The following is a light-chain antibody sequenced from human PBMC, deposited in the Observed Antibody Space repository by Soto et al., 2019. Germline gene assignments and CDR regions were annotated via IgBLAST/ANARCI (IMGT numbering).Light chain of an antibody. CDR3: QQSYSTLGT. CDR2: AAS. CDR1: QRIRSY. Sequence: DIQMTQSPSSLSASVGARVTIPCRASQRIRSYLNWYQQKPGKAPKLLIYAASSLQSGVPSRFSGSGSGTDFTLTISSLQPEDFATYYCQQSYSTLGTFGQGTKVEIK. V-gene: IGKV1-39*01. J-gene: IGKJ1*01.